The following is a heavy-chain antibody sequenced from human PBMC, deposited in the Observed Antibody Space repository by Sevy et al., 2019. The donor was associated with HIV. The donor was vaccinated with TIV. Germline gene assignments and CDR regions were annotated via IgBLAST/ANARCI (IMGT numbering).Heavy chain of an antibody. CDR1: GYSVSSGYY. J-gene: IGHJ4*02. CDR2: MHQTGTN. D-gene: IGHD3-10*01. CDR3: ARDGTRFGEGIDY. V-gene: IGHV4-38-2*02. Sequence: SETLSLICTVSGYSVSSGYYWGWIRQPPGKGLEWVGHMHQTGTNYYNSSLQSRVTVSMDKSKNQFSLSLTSVTAADTAVYYCARDGTRFGEGIDYWGQGTLVTVSS.